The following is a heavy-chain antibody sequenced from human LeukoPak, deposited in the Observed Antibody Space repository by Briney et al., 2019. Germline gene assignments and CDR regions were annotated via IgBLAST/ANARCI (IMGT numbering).Heavy chain of an antibody. CDR1: GFTFSSYA. Sequence: PGGSLRLSCAASGFTFSSYAMSWVRRAPGKGLEWVANIKQDGSEKYYVDSVKGRFTISRDNAKNSLYLQMNSLRAEDTAVYYCARRYFDYWGQGTLVTVSS. CDR2: IKQDGSEK. J-gene: IGHJ4*02. V-gene: IGHV3-7*01. CDR3: ARRYFDY.